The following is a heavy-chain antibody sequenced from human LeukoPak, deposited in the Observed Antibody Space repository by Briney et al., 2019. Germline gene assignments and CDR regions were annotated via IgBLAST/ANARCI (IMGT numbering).Heavy chain of an antibody. CDR3: ARDTGGVLGELLGRLDY. CDR2: ISYDGSNK. Sequence: GGSLRLSCAASKFAFSSYAMHWVRQAPGKGLEWVAVISYDGSNKYYADSVKGRFTISRDNSKNTLYLQMNSLRAEDTAVYYCARDTGGVLGELLGRLDYWGQGTLVTVSS. V-gene: IGHV3-30-3*01. D-gene: IGHD3-10*01. CDR1: KFAFSSYA. J-gene: IGHJ4*02.